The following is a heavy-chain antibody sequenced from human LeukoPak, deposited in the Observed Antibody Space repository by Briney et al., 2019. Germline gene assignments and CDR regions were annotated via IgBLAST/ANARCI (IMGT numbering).Heavy chain of an antibody. Sequence: GGSLRLSCAASGFTFSSYAMSWVRQAPGKGLEWVSSISSSSSYIYYADSVKGRFTISRDNAKNSLYLQMNSLRAEDTAVYYCARDGAAYDFWSGYPDAFDIWGQGTMVTVSS. CDR3: ARDGAAYDFWSGYPDAFDI. V-gene: IGHV3-21*01. CDR2: ISSSSSYI. CDR1: GFTFSSYA. D-gene: IGHD3-3*01. J-gene: IGHJ3*02.